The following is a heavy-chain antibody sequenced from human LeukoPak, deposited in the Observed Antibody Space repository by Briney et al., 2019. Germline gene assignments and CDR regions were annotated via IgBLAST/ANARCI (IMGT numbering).Heavy chain of an antibody. CDR2: IYHSGST. CDR3: ARGDATYPPNPIDY. CDR1: GFTFSSYW. Sequence: GSLRLSCAASGFTFSSYWMSWVRQAPGKGLEWIGSIYHSGSTYYNPSLKSRVAISVDTSKNQFSLKLSSVTAADTAVYYCARGDATYPPNPIDYWGQGTLVTVSS. V-gene: IGHV4-38-2*01. J-gene: IGHJ4*02. D-gene: IGHD3-16*01.